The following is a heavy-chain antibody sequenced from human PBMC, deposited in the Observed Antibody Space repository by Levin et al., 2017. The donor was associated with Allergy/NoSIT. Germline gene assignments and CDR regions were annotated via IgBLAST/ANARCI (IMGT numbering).Heavy chain of an antibody. CDR2: IKQDGSEE. CDR1: GFTLNNYW. V-gene: IGHV3-7*01. D-gene: IGHD3-16*01. CDR3: AREGEFSGWFDY. Sequence: GESLKISCAASGFTLNNYWMTWVRQAPGKGLEWVANIKQDGSEEIYVDSVKGRFTISRDNAKNSLFLQMNSLLVEDTAVYYCAREGEFSGWFDYLGQGTLVTVSS. J-gene: IGHJ5*01.